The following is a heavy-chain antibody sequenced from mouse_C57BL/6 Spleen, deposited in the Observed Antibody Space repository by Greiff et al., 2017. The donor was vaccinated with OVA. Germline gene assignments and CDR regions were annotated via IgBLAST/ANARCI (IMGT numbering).Heavy chain of an antibody. V-gene: IGHV5-9-1*02. CDR3: TRGTRGSSHY. Sequence: EVQLVESGEGLVKPGGSLKLSCAASGFTFSSYAMSWVRQTPEKRLEWVAYISSAGDYTYYADTVKGRFTISRDNARNTLYLQMSRLKSEDTAMYYCTRGTRGSSHYWGQGTLVTVSA. J-gene: IGHJ3*01. D-gene: IGHD1-1*01. CDR2: ISSAGDYT. CDR1: GFTFSSYA.